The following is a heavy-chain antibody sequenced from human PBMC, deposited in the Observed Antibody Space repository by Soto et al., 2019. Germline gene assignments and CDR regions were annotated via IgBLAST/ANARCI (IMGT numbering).Heavy chain of an antibody. CDR3: ARSVDIVATIAYYMDV. Sequence: SETLSLTCTVSGGSISSYYWSWIRQPPGKGLEWIGYIYYSGSTNYNPSLKSRVTISVDTSKNQFSLKLSSVTAADTAVYYCARSVDIVATIAYYMDVWGKGTTVTVSS. V-gene: IGHV4-59*01. D-gene: IGHD5-12*01. CDR1: GGSISSYY. CDR2: IYYSGST. J-gene: IGHJ6*03.